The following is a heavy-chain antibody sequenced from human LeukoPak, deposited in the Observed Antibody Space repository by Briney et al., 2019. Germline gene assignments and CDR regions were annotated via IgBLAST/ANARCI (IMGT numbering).Heavy chain of an antibody. D-gene: IGHD6-13*01. CDR2: IRYDGSNK. CDR1: GFTFSSYG. CDR3: ARGRGSSWARRGYMDA. V-gene: IGHV3-30*02. J-gene: IGHJ6*03. Sequence: PGGSLRLSCAASGFTFSSYGMHWVRQAPGKGLEWVAFIRYDGSNKYYADSVKGRFTISRDNSKNTLYLQMNSLRAEDTAVYYCARGRGSSWARRGYMDAWGKGTTVTVSS.